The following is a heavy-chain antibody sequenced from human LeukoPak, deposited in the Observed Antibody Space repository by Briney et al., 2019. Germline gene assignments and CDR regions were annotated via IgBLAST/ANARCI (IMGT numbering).Heavy chain of an antibody. Sequence: SETLSLTCTVSGGSISSSSYYWGWIRQPPGKGLEWIGSIYYSGSTYYNPSLKSRVTISVDAPKNQFSLKLSSVTAADTAVYYCARGSGSYSGPYNWFDPWGQGTLVTVSS. CDR1: GGSISSSSYY. D-gene: IGHD1-26*01. J-gene: IGHJ5*02. CDR3: ARGSGSYSGPYNWFDP. V-gene: IGHV4-39*07. CDR2: IYYSGST.